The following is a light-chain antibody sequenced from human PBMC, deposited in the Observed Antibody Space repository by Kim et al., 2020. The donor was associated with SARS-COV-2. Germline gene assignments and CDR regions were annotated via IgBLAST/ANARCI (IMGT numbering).Light chain of an antibody. CDR1: SLRNYY. CDR3: KTLDSSVYCVVV. Sequence: SSELTQDPAVSVALGQTVRITCQGDSLRNYYAYWYQQKPGQAPVLVIHGKNNWSLGIPDRFPGPYPGNTASLTITGAQAEDEATYHRKTLDSSVYCVVVF. J-gene: IGLJ6*01. CDR2: GKN. V-gene: IGLV3-19*01.